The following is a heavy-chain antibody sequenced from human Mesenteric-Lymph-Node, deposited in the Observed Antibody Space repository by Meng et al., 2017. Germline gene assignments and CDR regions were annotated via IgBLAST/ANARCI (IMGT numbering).Heavy chain of an antibody. D-gene: IGHD6-13*01. CDR2: IYHSGST. CDR3: ARVAAAGNEWFDP. V-gene: IGHV4-4*02. CDR1: GGSISRINW. Sequence: QVQLQESGPGLVKPSATLSLTCAVSGGSISRINWWTWVRQPPGKGLEWIGEIYHSGSTNYNPSLKSRVTISVDKSKNQFSLKLSSVTAADTAVYYCARVAAAGNEWFDPWGQGTLVTVSS. J-gene: IGHJ5*02.